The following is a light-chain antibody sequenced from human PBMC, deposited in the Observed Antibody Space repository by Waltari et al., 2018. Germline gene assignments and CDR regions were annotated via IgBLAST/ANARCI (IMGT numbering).Light chain of an antibody. Sequence: STELTQDPAVSVALGQTVRITCQGDSLRSYYASRYQQKPGQAPVLVIYGKNNRPSRIPHRFSDSSSRNAASMTITVAQAEDEADYYCNSRDSSGNHLGVVFGGGTKLTVL. CDR3: NSRDSSGNHLGVV. J-gene: IGLJ2*01. CDR1: SLRSYY. V-gene: IGLV3-19*01. CDR2: GKN.